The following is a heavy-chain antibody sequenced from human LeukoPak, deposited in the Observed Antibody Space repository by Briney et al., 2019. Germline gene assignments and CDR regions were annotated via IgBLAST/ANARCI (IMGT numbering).Heavy chain of an antibody. J-gene: IGHJ4*02. V-gene: IGHV3-15*01. CDR1: GFSFSNAW. CDR3: TTDEKEQLAFDY. D-gene: IGHD1-1*01. Sequence: GGSLRLSCAASGFSFSNAWMNWVRQAPGKGLEWVGRIKSKTDGGTTDYTAPVKGRFTISRDDSKNPLYLQMNSLKTEDTAVYYCTTDEKEQLAFDYWGQGTLVTVSS. CDR2: IKSKTDGGTT.